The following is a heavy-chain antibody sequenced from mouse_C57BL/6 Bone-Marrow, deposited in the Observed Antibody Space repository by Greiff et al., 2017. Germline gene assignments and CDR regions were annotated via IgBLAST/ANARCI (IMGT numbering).Heavy chain of an antibody. CDR2: ISSGGDYI. Sequence: EVKLVESGEGLVKPGGSLKLSCAASGFTFSSYAMSWVRQTPEKRLEWVAYISSGGDYIYYADTVKGRFTISRDNARNTLYLQMSSLKSEDTAMYYCTRDRYGLYYYAMDYWGQGTSVTVSS. V-gene: IGHV5-9-1*02. D-gene: IGHD1-1*02. J-gene: IGHJ4*01. CDR3: TRDRYGLYYYAMDY. CDR1: GFTFSSYA.